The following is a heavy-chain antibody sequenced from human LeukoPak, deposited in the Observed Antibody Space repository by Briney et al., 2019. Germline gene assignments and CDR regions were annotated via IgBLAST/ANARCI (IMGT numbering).Heavy chain of an antibody. D-gene: IGHD2-2*01. CDR3: AKTFGTIDPFEY. CDR1: GFTFSSYA. J-gene: IGHJ4*02. Sequence: GGSLRLSCAASGFTFSSYAMHWVRQAPGKGLEWVAVISHDGSNKYYADSVKGRFTISRDNSKNTLYLQMNSLRADDTAVYYCAKTFGTIDPFEYWGQGTLVTVSS. V-gene: IGHV3-30-3*02. CDR2: ISHDGSNK.